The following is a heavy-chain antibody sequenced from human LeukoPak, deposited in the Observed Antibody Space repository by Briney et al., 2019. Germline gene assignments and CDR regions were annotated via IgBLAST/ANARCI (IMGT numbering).Heavy chain of an antibody. Sequence: PSETLSLTCTVSGGSISSGSYYWSWIRQPAGTGLEWIGRIYTSGSTNYNPSLKSRVTISVDTSKDQFSLKLSSVTAADTAVYYCARSYYYGSGDYGMDVWGQGTTVTVSS. V-gene: IGHV4-61*02. CDR3: ARSYYYGSGDYGMDV. CDR1: GGSISSGSYY. CDR2: IYTSGST. D-gene: IGHD3-10*01. J-gene: IGHJ6*02.